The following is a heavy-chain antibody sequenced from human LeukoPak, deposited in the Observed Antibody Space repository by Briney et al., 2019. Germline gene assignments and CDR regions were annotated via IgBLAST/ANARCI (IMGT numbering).Heavy chain of an antibody. Sequence: GESLKISCKGSGYSFTSYWIGWVRQMPGKGLEWMGIIYPGDSDTRYSPSFQGQVTISADKSISTAYLQWSSLKASDTAMYYCARLALLDGDYDDYYMDVWGKGTTVTVSS. J-gene: IGHJ6*03. D-gene: IGHD4-17*01. CDR2: IYPGDSDT. V-gene: IGHV5-51*01. CDR3: ARLALLDGDYDDYYMDV. CDR1: GYSFTSYW.